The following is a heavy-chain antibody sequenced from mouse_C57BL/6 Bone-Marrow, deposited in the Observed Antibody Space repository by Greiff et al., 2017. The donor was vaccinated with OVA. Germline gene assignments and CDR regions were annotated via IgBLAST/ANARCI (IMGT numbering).Heavy chain of an antibody. CDR1: GYTFTDYN. V-gene: IGHV1-22*01. J-gene: IGHJ2*01. CDR2: INPTNGGT. D-gene: IGHD1-1*01. Sequence: EVQLQQSGPELVKPGASVKMSCKASGYTFTDYNMHWVKQSHGKSLEWIGNINPTNGGTSYNQKFKGKATLTVDKSSSTAYMQLRSLTSEESAVYYCAREGFITRYDYWGQGTPLTVSS. CDR3: AREGFITRYDY.